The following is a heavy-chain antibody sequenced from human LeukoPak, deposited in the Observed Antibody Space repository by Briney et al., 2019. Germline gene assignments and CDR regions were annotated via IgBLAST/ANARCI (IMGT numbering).Heavy chain of an antibody. J-gene: IGHJ4*02. Sequence: SETLSLTCTVSGGSITSYYWSWIRQPAGKGMEWIGRIYSSGSTNYNPSLTSRVTMSVDTSKNHFSLKLTSVTAADTAVYYCAGTTVAGGWDYWGQGSLVTVSS. CDR1: GGSITSYY. CDR3: AGTTVAGGWDY. V-gene: IGHV4-4*07. CDR2: IYSSGST. D-gene: IGHD6-19*01.